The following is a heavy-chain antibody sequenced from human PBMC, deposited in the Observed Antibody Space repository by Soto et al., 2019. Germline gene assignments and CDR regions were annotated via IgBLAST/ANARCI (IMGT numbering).Heavy chain of an antibody. D-gene: IGHD3-3*01. J-gene: IGHJ6*02. CDR2: LYYTGST. Sequence: SETLSLTCNVSGGSISDFYWSWIRQSPGKRLEWIGYLYYTGSTNYNPALKSRVTISLDTSKNQFSLQVRSVTAADTAVYYCARGGGYDFRSSQAPPIDVWGRGTTVTVSS. CDR1: GGSISDFY. V-gene: IGHV4-59*01. CDR3: ARGGGYDFRSSQAPPIDV.